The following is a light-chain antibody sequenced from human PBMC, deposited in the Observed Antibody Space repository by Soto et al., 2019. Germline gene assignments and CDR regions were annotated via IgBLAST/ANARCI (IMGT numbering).Light chain of an antibody. CDR3: CSYAGSPRYV. CDR2: DVS. V-gene: IGLV2-11*01. Sequence: QSALTQPRSVSGSPGQSVTISCTGTSSDVGTYNYVSWYQQHPGKAPKVMIYDVSERPSGVPDRFSGSKSGNTVSLTISGLQAEDEADYYCCSYAGSPRYVFGTGTKLTVL. J-gene: IGLJ1*01. CDR1: SSDVGTYNY.